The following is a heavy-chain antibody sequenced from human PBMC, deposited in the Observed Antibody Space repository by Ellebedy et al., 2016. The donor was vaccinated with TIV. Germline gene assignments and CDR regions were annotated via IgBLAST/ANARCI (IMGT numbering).Heavy chain of an antibody. J-gene: IGHJ4*02. D-gene: IGHD3-9*01. CDR2: ISGSGGST. Sequence: GESLKISXAASGFTFSSYAMSWVRQAPGKGLEWVSAISGSGGSTYYADSVKGRFTISRDNSKNTLYLQMNSLRAEDTAVYYCAKDQIDWDFDYWGQGTLVTVSS. CDR1: GFTFSSYA. CDR3: AKDQIDWDFDY. V-gene: IGHV3-23*01.